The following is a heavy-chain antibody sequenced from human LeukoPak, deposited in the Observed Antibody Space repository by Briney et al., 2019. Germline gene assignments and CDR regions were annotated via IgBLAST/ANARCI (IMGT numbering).Heavy chain of an antibody. CDR1: GGTFSSYA. V-gene: IGHV1-69*04. CDR2: IIPILGIA. J-gene: IGHJ6*02. D-gene: IGHD5-18*01. Sequence: ASVKVSCEASGGTFSSYAISWVRQAPGQGLEWMGRIIPILGIANYAQKFQGRVTITADKSTSTAYMELSSLRSGDTAVYYCARGTSGYSYGYYYYGMDVWGQGTTVTVSS. CDR3: ARGTSGYSYGYYYYGMDV.